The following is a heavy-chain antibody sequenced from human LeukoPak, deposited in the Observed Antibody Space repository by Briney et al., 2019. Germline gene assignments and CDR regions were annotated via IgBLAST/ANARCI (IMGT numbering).Heavy chain of an antibody. D-gene: IGHD7-27*01. CDR3: ARGNWGIYYYYYMDV. CDR2: INPNSGGT. J-gene: IGHJ6*03. CDR1: GYTFTGYY. V-gene: IGHV1-2*04. Sequence: ASVKVSCKASGYTFTGYYMHWVRQAPGQGLEWMGWINPNSGGTNYAQKFQGWVTMTRDTSISTAYMELSRPRSDDTAVYYCARGNWGIYYYYYMDVWGKGTTVTVSS.